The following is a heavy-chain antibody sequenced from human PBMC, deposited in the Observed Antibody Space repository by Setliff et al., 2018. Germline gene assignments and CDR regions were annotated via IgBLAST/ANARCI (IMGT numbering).Heavy chain of an antibody. CDR1: GYTFTSYG. D-gene: IGHD6-6*01. Sequence: ASVKVSCKASGYTFTSYGISWVRQAPGQGLEWMGWISAYNANTNYAQKLQGRVTMTTDTSTSTAYMELRSLRSDDTAVYYCARAPARFEHHVYGSSDWYFDLWGRGTRVTVSS. CDR2: ISAYNANT. J-gene: IGHJ2*01. V-gene: IGHV1-18*01. CDR3: ARAPARFEHHVYGSSDWYFDL.